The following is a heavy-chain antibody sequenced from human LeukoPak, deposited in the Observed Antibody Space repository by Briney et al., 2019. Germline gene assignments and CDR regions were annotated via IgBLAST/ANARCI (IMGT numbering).Heavy chain of an antibody. CDR1: GYTFTGYY. CDR3: ARVGDSSGYNFDY. CDR2: INPNSGGT. D-gene: IGHD3-22*01. V-gene: IGHV1-2*06. Sequence: ASVKVFCKASGYTFTGYYMHWVRQAPGQGLEWMGRINPNSGGTNYAQKFQGRVTMTRDTSISTAYMELSRLRSDDTAVYYCARVGDSSGYNFDYWGQGTLVTVSS. J-gene: IGHJ4*02.